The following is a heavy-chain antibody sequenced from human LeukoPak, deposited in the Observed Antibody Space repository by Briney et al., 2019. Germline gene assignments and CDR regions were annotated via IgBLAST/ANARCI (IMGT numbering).Heavy chain of an antibody. J-gene: IGHJ5*02. Sequence: SETLSLTCAIYGGSFSGYYWSWIRQPPGKGLEWIGEINHSGSTNYNPSLKSRVTISVDTSKNQFSLKLSSVTAADTAVYYCARAGYSSSWYVRFWFDPWGQGTLVTVSS. V-gene: IGHV4-34*01. CDR3: ARAGYSSSWYVRFWFDP. CDR1: GGSFSGYY. D-gene: IGHD6-13*01. CDR2: INHSGST.